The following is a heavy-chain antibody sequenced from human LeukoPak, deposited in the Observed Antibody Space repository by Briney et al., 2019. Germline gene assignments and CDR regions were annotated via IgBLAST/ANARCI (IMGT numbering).Heavy chain of an antibody. J-gene: IGHJ6*02. CDR3: ARAPGDTVTTYYYYGMDV. D-gene: IGHD4-17*01. CDR1: GGTFSSYA. V-gene: IGHV1-69*13. CDR2: IIPIFGTA. Sequence: SVKVSCKASGGTFSSYAISWVRQAPGQGLEWMGGIIPIFGTANYAQKFQGRVTITADESTSTAYMELSSLRSEDTAVYYCARAPGDTVTTYYYYGMDVWGQGTTVTVSS.